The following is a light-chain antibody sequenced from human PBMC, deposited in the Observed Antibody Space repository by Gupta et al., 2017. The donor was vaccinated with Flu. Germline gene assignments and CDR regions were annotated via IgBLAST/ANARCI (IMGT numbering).Light chain of an antibody. J-gene: IGKJ1*01. CDR2: AAT. V-gene: IGKV1-39*01. Sequence: DIEMTQSPSSLSASVGDRVTITCRASESVDGNLSWFKHRPGKAPDLLIYAATRLHSGVPSRFSGHESGTLLTLTIASLQPEDAATYYCQQTLAAPRTFGQGT. CDR1: ESVDGN. CDR3: QQTLAAPRT.